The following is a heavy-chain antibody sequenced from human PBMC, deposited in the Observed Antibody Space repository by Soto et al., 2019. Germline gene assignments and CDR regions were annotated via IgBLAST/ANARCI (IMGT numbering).Heavy chain of an antibody. D-gene: IGHD3-22*01. J-gene: IGHJ4*02. V-gene: IGHV3-64D*06. CDR1: GFPFSIYA. CDR3: VKGRKYYYDSRVDYRFDY. CDR2: ISSNGGST. Sequence: GGSLRLSCSASGFPFSIYAMHWVRQAPGKGLEYVSAISSNGGSTYYADSVKGRFTISRDNSKNTLYLQMSSLRAEDTAVYYCVKGRKYYYDSRVDYRFDYWGQGTLVTISS.